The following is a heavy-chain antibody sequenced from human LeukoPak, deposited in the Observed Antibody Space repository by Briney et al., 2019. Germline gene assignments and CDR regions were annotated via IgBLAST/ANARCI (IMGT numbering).Heavy chain of an antibody. J-gene: IGHJ4*02. D-gene: IGHD3-10*01. Sequence: GGSLRLSCAASGFTFSSYAMSWVRQAPGKGLEWVSAISGSGGSTYYADSVKGRFTISRDNSKNTLYLQMNSLRAEDTAVYYCAKDGGGDTMVRGGYYFDYWGQGTLVTVSS. CDR1: GFTFSSYA. V-gene: IGHV3-23*01. CDR3: AKDGGGDTMVRGGYYFDY. CDR2: ISGSGGST.